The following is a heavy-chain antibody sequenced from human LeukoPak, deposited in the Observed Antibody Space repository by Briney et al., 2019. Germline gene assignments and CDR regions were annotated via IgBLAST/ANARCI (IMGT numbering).Heavy chain of an antibody. CDR3: AKPRFLEWLLYRPNY. V-gene: IGHV3-33*06. D-gene: IGHD3-3*01. J-gene: IGHJ4*02. CDR2: IWYDGSNK. Sequence: GGSLRLSCAASGFTFSSYGMHWVRQAPGKGLEWVAVIWYDGSNKYYADSVKGRFTISRDNSKNTLYLQMNSLRAEDTAVYYCAKPRFLEWLLYRPNYWGQGTLVTVSS. CDR1: GFTFSSYG.